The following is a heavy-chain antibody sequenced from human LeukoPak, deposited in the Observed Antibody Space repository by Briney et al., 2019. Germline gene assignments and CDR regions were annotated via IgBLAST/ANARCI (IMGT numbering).Heavy chain of an antibody. D-gene: IGHD5-24*01. Sequence: GASVKVSCKASGGTFSSYAISWVRQAPGQGLEWMGRIIPILGIANYAQKFQGRVTITADKSTSTAYMELSSLRSEDTAVYYCARGDVEMATIDAFDIWGEATMLTVSS. CDR2: IIPILGIA. J-gene: IGHJ3*02. CDR1: GGTFSSYA. CDR3: ARGDVEMATIDAFDI. V-gene: IGHV1-69*04.